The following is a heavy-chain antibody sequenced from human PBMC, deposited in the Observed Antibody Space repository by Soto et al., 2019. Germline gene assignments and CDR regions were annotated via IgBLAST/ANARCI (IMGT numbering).Heavy chain of an antibody. Sequence: QVQLVESGGGLVKPGGSLRLSCAASGFTFSDYYMSWIRQAPGKGLEWVSYISSGSKTIYYADSVKGRFIVSRDNAKNSQYLQMNSLRDEDTAVYYCVREDILGVRSFDYWGQGTLVTVSS. D-gene: IGHD3-9*01. V-gene: IGHV3-11*04. CDR2: ISSGSKTI. CDR1: GFTFSDYY. CDR3: VREDILGVRSFDY. J-gene: IGHJ4*02.